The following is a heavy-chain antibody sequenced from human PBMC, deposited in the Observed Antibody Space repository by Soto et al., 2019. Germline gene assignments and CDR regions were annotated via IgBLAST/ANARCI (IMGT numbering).Heavy chain of an antibody. CDR1: GGSRSSSPYC. Sequence: LETLPHTWTVSGGSRSSSPYCWAWIRQSPGKGLEYIGSSQYSGGTYYNPSLTSRVTISVDTSENQFSLKMTSVTAADTAVYYCAHFYASGHIWGRGTLLTVSS. CDR3: AHFYASGHI. V-gene: IGHV4-39*01. CDR2: SQYSGGT. D-gene: IGHD3-10*01. J-gene: IGHJ4*02.